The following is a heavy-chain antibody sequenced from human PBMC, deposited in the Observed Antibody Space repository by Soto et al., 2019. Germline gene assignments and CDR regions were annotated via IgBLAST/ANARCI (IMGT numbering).Heavy chain of an antibody. D-gene: IGHD3-10*01. Sequence: GGSLRHCCAASGCKFSGYSRSWIRQEPGKGLAWVSYISSSSSTIYYAYSGKRRFTISRDNAKNSRYLQMNYLRDEDPAVYYCASNTYYYGPASYYYYGIVVWGQGTTVPVPS. CDR1: GCKFSGYS. CDR3: ASNTYYYGPASYYYYGIVV. V-gene: IGHV3-48*02. J-gene: IGHJ6*02. CDR2: ISSSSSTI.